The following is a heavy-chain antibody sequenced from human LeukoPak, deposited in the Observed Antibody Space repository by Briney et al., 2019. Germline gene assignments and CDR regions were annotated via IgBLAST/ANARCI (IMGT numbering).Heavy chain of an antibody. Sequence: PSETLSLTCTVSGGSISSYYWGWIRQPPGKGLEWIGYIYYSGSTNYNPSLKSRVTMSVDTSKNQLSLKLSSVTAADTAVYYCARRSASGTIDYWGQGTLVTVSS. V-gene: IGHV4-59*12. CDR1: GGSISSYY. CDR3: ARRSASGTIDY. CDR2: IYYSGST. D-gene: IGHD6-13*01. J-gene: IGHJ4*02.